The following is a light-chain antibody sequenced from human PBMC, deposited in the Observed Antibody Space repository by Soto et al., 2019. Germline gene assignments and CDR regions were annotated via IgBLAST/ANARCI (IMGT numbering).Light chain of an antibody. V-gene: IGLV2-23*02. CDR1: STNVGTYQA. CDR3: CSYASSSTYV. J-gene: IGLJ1*01. Sequence: QSALTQPASVSGSPGQSVTISCTGTSTNVGTYQAISWYQQHPGKAPKLILYEVSQRPSGVSDRFSGSESGNTASLTISGLQAEDEADYHCCSYASSSTYVFGTGTKVTVL. CDR2: EVS.